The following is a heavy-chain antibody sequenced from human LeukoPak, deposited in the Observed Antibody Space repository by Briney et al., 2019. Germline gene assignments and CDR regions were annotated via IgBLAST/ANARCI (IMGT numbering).Heavy chain of an antibody. D-gene: IGHD3-3*01. J-gene: IGHJ4*02. Sequence: PGRSLRLSCAASEFTFDDYAMHWVRQAPGKGLEWVSGISWNSGSIGYADSVKGRFTISRDNAKNSLYLQMNSLRAEDTALYYCAKDTYDFWSGYTFDYWGQGTLVTVSS. CDR2: ISWNSGSI. V-gene: IGHV3-9*01. CDR1: EFTFDDYA. CDR3: AKDTYDFWSGYTFDY.